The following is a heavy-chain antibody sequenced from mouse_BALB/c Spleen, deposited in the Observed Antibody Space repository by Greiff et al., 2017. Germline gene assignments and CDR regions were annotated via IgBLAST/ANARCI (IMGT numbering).Heavy chain of an antibody. CDR1: GFTFSDYY. J-gene: IGHJ4*01. D-gene: IGHD1-1*01. CDR3: ARDSLYGSSPYYAMDY. V-gene: IGHV5-4*02. CDR2: ISDGGSYT. Sequence: EVKLVESGGGLVKPGGSLKLSCAASGFTFSDYYMYWVRQTPEKRLEWVATISDGGSYTYYPDSVKGRFTISRDNAKNNLYLQMSSLKSEDTAMYYCARDSLYGSSPYYAMDYWGQGTSVTVSS.